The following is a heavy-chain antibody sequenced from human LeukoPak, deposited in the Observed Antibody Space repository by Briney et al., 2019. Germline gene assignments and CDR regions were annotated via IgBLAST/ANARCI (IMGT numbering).Heavy chain of an antibody. CDR2: ISGSGGNT. Sequence: PGGSLRLSCAASGFTFSSYAMSWVRQAPGKGGDWVSAISGSGGNTYYADSVKGRFTISRDNSKNTLYLQMNSLRAEDTAVYYCAKDQYGGNPQYYFDYWGQGTLVTVSS. CDR3: AKDQYGGNPQYYFDY. J-gene: IGHJ4*02. D-gene: IGHD4-23*01. CDR1: GFTFSSYA. V-gene: IGHV3-23*01.